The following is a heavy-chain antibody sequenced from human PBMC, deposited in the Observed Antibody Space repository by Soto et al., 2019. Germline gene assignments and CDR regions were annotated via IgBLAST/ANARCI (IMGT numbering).Heavy chain of an antibody. J-gene: IGHJ3*02. CDR3: AREGSDRRHDAFDI. V-gene: IGHV1-8*01. CDR1: GYTFTSYD. Sequence: ASVKVSCKASGYTFTSYDINWVRQATGQGLEWMGWMNPNSGNTGYAQKFQGRVTMTRNTSISTAYMELSSLRSEDTAVYYCAREGSDRRHDAFDIWGQGTMVTVSS. CDR2: MNPNSGNT.